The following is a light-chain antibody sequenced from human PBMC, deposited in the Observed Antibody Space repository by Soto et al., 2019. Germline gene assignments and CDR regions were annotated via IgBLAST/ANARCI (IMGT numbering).Light chain of an antibody. CDR2: DTS. J-gene: IGKJ5*01. Sequence: VMTQSPATLSLSAGERATLSCRASQSVSGKLVWYQQKPGQAPRFLIYDTSNRATGIPARFSGSRSGTDFTLTIRSLEHEDFGVYFCHQRIKFGQGTRLEIK. CDR1: QSVSGK. V-gene: IGKV3-11*01. CDR3: HQRIK.